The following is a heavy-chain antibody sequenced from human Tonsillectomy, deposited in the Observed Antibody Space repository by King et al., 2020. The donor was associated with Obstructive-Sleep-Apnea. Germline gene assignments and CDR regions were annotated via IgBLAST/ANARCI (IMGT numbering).Heavy chain of an antibody. Sequence: VQLVESGGGLVQPGGSLRLSCAASAFTFSSYAMSWVRQAPGKGLQWVSAIGRRGDCAYYSDSVQGRFTISRDNSKDILYLQMNSLRVEDTAIYYCTKLIVGDSSGYYYSPFDYWGQGTLVTVSS. V-gene: IGHV3-23*04. CDR1: AFTFSSYA. CDR3: TKLIVGDSSGYYYSPFDY. J-gene: IGHJ4*02. CDR2: IGRRGDCA. D-gene: IGHD3-22*01.